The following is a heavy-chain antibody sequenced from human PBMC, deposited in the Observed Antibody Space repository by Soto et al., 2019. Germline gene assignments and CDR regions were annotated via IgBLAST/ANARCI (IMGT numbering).Heavy chain of an antibody. CDR3: ARDRVTHPYYDYMDV. CDR1: GFTVSSNY. D-gene: IGHD2-21*02. J-gene: IGHJ6*03. V-gene: IGHV3-53*04. Sequence: EVQLVESGGGLVQPGGSLRLSCAASGFTVSSNYMSWVRQAPGKGLEWVSVIYSGGSTYYADSVKGRFTISRHNSKNTLYLQMNSLRAEDTAVYYCARDRVTHPYYDYMDVWGKGTTVTVSS. CDR2: IYSGGST.